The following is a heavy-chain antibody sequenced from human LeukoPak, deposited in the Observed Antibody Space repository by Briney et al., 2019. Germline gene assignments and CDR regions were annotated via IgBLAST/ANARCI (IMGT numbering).Heavy chain of an antibody. CDR2: INPNSGGT. J-gene: IGHJ6*02. CDR3: ARAPTYYYGSGSYYYGMDV. V-gene: IGHV1-2*02. D-gene: IGHD3-10*01. Sequence: ASVKVSCKASGYTFAGYYMHWVRQAPGQGLEWMGWINPNSGGTNYAQKFQGRVTMTRDTSISTAYMELSRLRSDDTAVYYCARAPTYYYGSGSYYYGMDVWGQGTTVTVPS. CDR1: GYTFAGYY.